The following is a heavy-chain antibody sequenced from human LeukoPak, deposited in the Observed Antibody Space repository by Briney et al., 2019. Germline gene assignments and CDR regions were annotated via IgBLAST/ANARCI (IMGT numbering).Heavy chain of an antibody. D-gene: IGHD2-8*02. CDR3: ARGGEAWYNWFDP. Sequence: PSETLSLTCAVYGGSFSGYYWSWIRQPPGKGLEWIGEINHNGSTNYNPSLKSRVTISVDTSKNQFSLKVNSVTAADTAVYYCARGGEAWYNWFDPWGQGTLVSVSS. CDR1: GGSFSGYY. J-gene: IGHJ5*01. CDR2: INHNGST. V-gene: IGHV4-34*01.